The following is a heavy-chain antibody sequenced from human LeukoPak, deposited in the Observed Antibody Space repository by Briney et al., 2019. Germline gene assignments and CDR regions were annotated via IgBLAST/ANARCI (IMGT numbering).Heavy chain of an antibody. CDR2: INDDGSVT. D-gene: IGHD4-23*01. CDR3: AKLLRDVTIYDF. Sequence: GGSLRLSCAASGFTFSNYWMHWVRQVPGKGLVWVSRINDDGSVTFYADSAKGRFTISRDNAKNTLFLQINSLRAEDTAFYYCAKLLRDVTIYDFWGRGALVTVSS. CDR1: GFTFSNYW. V-gene: IGHV3-74*01. J-gene: IGHJ4*01.